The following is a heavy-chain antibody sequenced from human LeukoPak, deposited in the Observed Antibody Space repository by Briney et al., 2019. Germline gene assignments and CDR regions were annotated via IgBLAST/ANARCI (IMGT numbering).Heavy chain of an antibody. CDR2: INPSGGST. J-gene: IGHJ6*03. CDR3: ARRGITMVRGVYYYYYYYIDV. D-gene: IGHD3-10*01. Sequence: ASVKVSCKASGYTFTGYHMHWVRQAPGQGLEWMGIINPSGGSTSYAQKFQGRVTMTRDTSTSTVYMELSSLRSEDTAVYYCARRGITMVRGVYYYYYYYIDVWGKGTTVTISS. CDR1: GYTFTGYH. V-gene: IGHV1-46*01.